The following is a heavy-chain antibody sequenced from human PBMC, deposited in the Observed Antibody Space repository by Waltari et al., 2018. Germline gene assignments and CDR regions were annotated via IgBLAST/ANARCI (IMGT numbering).Heavy chain of an antibody. D-gene: IGHD3-16*01. J-gene: IGHJ6*02. V-gene: IGHV3-66*01. CDR3: ARDGNGGGV. CDR2: IYSGGNT. CDR1: GFTVRNNY. Sequence: EVQLVESGGGLVQPGGSLRLSCAASGFTVRNNYMKWVRQAPGKGLEGGSLIYSGGNTYYADSVKGRFTISRDNSKNTLYLQMNSLRAEDSAVYYCARDGNGGGVWGRGTTVTVSS.